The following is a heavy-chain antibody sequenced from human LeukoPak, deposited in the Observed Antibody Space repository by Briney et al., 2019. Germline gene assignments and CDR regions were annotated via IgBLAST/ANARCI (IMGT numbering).Heavy chain of an antibody. J-gene: IGHJ6*02. Sequence: ESLKISCKGSGYSFNSYWLGWVRQLPAKGLEWVGVFYPGDSDTRYSPSFQGQVTISADKSISTAYLQWSSLKASDTAMYYCARLEAARPSYGMDVWGQGTTVTVSS. CDR1: GYSFNSYW. D-gene: IGHD6-6*01. CDR2: FYPGDSDT. V-gene: IGHV5-51*01. CDR3: ARLEAARPSYGMDV.